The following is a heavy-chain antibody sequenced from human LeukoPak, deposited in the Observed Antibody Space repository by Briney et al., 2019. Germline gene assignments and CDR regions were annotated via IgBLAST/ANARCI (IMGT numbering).Heavy chain of an antibody. J-gene: IGHJ6*02. V-gene: IGHV1-2*02. CDR2: INPNSGGT. CDR3: ARERAITIFGVVITETTYYYGMDV. Sequence: ASVKVSCKASGYTFTGYYMHWVRQAPGQGLEWMGWINPNSGGTNYAQKFQGRVTMTRDTSISTAYMELSRLRSDGTAVYYCARERAITIFGVVITETTYYYGMDVWGQGTTVTVSS. D-gene: IGHD3-3*01. CDR1: GYTFTGYY.